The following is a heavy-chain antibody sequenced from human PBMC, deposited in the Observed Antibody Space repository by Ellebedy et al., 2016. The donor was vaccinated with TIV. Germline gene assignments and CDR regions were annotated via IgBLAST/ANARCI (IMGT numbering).Heavy chain of an antibody. V-gene: IGHV1-18*01. CDR1: GYTFTKYG. Sequence: APVKVSCKASGYTFTKYGISWVRQAPGQGLEWMGWISAYNGDTNYAQRFQGRVTMTTDTSTSTVSMELRRLRSDDTAVYYCARGFYEKFDPWGQGTLVTVSS. J-gene: IGHJ5*02. CDR2: ISAYNGDT. D-gene: IGHD2/OR15-2a*01. CDR3: ARGFYEKFDP.